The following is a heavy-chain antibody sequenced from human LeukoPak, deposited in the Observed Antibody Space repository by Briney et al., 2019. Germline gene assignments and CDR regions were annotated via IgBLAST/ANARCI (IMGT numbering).Heavy chain of an antibody. J-gene: IGHJ4*02. D-gene: IGHD6-19*01. CDR2: ISGSGGST. CDR3: AKDSSGTPAADY. Sequence: PGGSLRLSCAASGFSVSSYAMSSVRQAPRKGLGWVSAISGSGGSTYYADSVKGRFTISRDNSKNTLYLQMNSLRAEDTAVYYCAKDSSGTPAADYWGQGTLVTVSS. V-gene: IGHV3-23*01. CDR1: GFSVSSYA.